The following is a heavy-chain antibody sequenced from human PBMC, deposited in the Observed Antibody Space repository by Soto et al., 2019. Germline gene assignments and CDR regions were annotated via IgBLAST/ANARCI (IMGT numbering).Heavy chain of an antibody. CDR1: GFTFSSYE. CDR2: ISSSGSTI. V-gene: IGHV3-48*03. J-gene: IGHJ5*02. Sequence: EVQLVESGGGLVQPGGSLRLSCAASGFTFSSYEMNWVRQAPGKGLEWVSYISSSGSTIYYADSVKGRFTISRDNAKNSLYLQTNSLRAEDTAVYYCARDSMVRGNNWFDPWGQGTLVTVSS. D-gene: IGHD3-10*01. CDR3: ARDSMVRGNNWFDP.